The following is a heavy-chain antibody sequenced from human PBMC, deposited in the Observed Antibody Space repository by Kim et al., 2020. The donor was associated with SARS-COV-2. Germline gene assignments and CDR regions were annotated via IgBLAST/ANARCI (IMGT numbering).Heavy chain of an antibody. J-gene: IGHJ5*02. Sequence: SETLSLTCSVSGGSMSSSSFYWGWIRQPPGKGLGWIGNIYYGGRTYYNPSLMGRATIFVDTSKNQVFLNLSSVTAADTAVYFCGRFGINVSDFDRWGPGT. CDR3: GRFGINVSDFDR. V-gene: IGHV4-39*01. CDR1: GGSMSSSSFY. CDR2: IYYGGRT. D-gene: IGHD1-20*01.